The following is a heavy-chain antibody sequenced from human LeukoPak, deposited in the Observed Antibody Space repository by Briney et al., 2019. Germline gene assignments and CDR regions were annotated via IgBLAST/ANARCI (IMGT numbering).Heavy chain of an antibody. CDR3: TRGAGWLIDD. Sequence: PSETLSLTCTVSEDSISDYYRGWLRQTPGQGLEWIGYFYNSGRSTYNPSLKSRVSISVDTSKNQFSLRLNSVILADTAVYYCTRGAGWLIDDWGQGILVTVSS. CDR2: FYNSGRS. CDR1: EDSISDYY. V-gene: IGHV4-59*01. J-gene: IGHJ4*02. D-gene: IGHD3-16*01.